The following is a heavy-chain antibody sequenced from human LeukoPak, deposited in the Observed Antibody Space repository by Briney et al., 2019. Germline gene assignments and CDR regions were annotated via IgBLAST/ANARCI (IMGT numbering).Heavy chain of an antibody. Sequence: ASVKVSCKASGYTFTSYGISWVRQAPGQGLEWMGWISAYNGNTNYAQKLQGRVTMTTDTSASTAYLELRGLKSDDTAVYYCARETKDGVFFDYWGQGTLVIVSS. CDR3: ARETKDGVFFDY. CDR1: GYTFTSYG. J-gene: IGHJ4*02. CDR2: ISAYNGNT. D-gene: IGHD6-13*01. V-gene: IGHV1-18*01.